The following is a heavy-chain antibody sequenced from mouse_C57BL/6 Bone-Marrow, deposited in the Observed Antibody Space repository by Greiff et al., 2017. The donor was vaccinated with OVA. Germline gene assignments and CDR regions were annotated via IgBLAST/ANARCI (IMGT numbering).Heavy chain of an antibody. CDR2: IRSKSNNYAT. D-gene: IGHD4-1*01. CDR3: VREELGPAWFAY. CDR1: GFSFNTYA. J-gene: IGHJ2*01. Sequence: EVMLVESGGGLVQPKGSLKLSCAASGFSFNTYAMNWVRQAPGKGLEWVARIRSKSNNYATYYADSVKDRFTISRDDSESMLYLQMNNLKTEDTAMYYCVREELGPAWFAYWGQGTTLTVSS. V-gene: IGHV10-1*01.